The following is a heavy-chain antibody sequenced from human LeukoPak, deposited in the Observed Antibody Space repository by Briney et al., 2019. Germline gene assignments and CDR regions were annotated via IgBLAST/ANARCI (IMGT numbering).Heavy chain of an antibody. Sequence: GGSLRLSCAASGFTFSNYWMHWFRQAPGKGLVWVSHINSDGSSTTYADSVKGRFTISRDNAKNTLYLQMNSLRAEDTAVYYCARIASDSSGWYHFDYWGQGALVTVSS. CDR2: INSDGSST. D-gene: IGHD6-19*01. V-gene: IGHV3-74*01. CDR3: ARIASDSSGWYHFDY. CDR1: GFTFSNYW. J-gene: IGHJ4*02.